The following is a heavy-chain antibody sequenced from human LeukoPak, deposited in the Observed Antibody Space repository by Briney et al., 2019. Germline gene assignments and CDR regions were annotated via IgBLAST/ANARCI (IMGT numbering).Heavy chain of an antibody. CDR3: AKAHDYSNYGTPFDY. CDR1: GFTFSSYA. V-gene: IGHV3-23*01. CDR2: ISGSGGST. J-gene: IGHJ4*02. Sequence: PGGSLRLSCAASGFTFSSYAMSWVRQAPGKGLEWVSAISGSGGSTYYADSVKGRFTISRDNSKNTLYLQMNSLRAEDTAVYYCAKAHDYSNYGTPFDYWGQGTLVTVSS. D-gene: IGHD4-11*01.